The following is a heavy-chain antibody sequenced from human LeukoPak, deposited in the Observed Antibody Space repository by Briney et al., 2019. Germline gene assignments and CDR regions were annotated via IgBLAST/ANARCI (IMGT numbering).Heavy chain of an antibody. V-gene: IGHV3-13*01. J-gene: IGHJ6*02. CDR1: GFTFSTYD. Sequence: GGSLRLSCVASGFTFSTYDMHWVRQATGKGLEWVSDIGKGGDTHYAGFVKGRFTISRDNAKNSLYLQMNSLRPGDTAVYYCVRDPSGWGMDVWGQGTTVTVSS. CDR2: IGKGGDT. CDR3: VRDPSGWGMDV. D-gene: IGHD3-22*01.